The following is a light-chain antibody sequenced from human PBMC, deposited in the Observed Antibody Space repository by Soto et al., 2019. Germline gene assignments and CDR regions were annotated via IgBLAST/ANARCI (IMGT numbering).Light chain of an antibody. CDR2: EVS. J-gene: IGLJ2*01. Sequence: QSALTQPASVSGSPGQSITISCTGTSSDVGSYNLVSWYQQHPGKAPKLMIYEVSKRPSGVSNRFSGSKSGNMASLTISGLQAEDEADYYCCSYAGSSTFVVFGGGTKVTVL. CDR3: CSYAGSSTFVV. V-gene: IGLV2-23*02. CDR1: SSDVGSYNL.